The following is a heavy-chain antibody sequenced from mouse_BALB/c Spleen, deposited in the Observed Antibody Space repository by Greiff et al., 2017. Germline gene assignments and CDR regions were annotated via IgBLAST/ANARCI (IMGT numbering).Heavy chain of an antibody. J-gene: IGHJ3*01. CDR2: ISSGSSTI. D-gene: IGHD1-1*01. V-gene: IGHV5-17*02. Sequence: EVQGVESGGGLVQPGGSRKLSCAASGFTFSSFGMHWVRQAPEKGLEWVAYISSGSSTIYYADTVKGRFTISRDNPKNTLFLQMTSLRSEDTAMYYCARSGSSYRAFAYWGQGTLVTVSA. CDR1: GFTFSSFG. CDR3: ARSGSSYRAFAY.